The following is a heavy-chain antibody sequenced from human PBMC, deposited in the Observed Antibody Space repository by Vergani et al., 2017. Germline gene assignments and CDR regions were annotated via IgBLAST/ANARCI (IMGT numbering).Heavy chain of an antibody. CDR3: ASSGSYGY. CDR2: INSAGSST. CDR1: GFTFSSNW. Sequence: VQLVESGGGLVQPGGSLRLSCAASGFTFSSNWMPWVRHAPAKGLVWVSRINSAGSSTNYADSVKGRFTISRDNAKNTLYLQMNSLRVEDTAVYYCASSGSYGYWGQGTLVTVSS. J-gene: IGHJ4*02. D-gene: IGHD1-26*01. V-gene: IGHV3-74*01.